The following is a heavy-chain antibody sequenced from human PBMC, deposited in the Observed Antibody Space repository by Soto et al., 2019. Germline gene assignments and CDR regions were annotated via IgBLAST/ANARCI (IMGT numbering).Heavy chain of an antibody. J-gene: IGHJ6*02. CDR3: ASHFTGVLVLGTSPPGGDNFGWDV. CDR1: GGTFSRYT. Sequence: QVQLVQSGAEVKKPGSSVKVSCKASGGTFSRYTFTWMRQAPGQGLEWMGRIIPIVDIPNYAQKFQGRVTITADQSTSTAYMELSRLTSDDTAVYYCASHFTGVLVLGTSPPGGDNFGWDVWGQGTTVSVS. D-gene: IGHD2-8*02. V-gene: IGHV1-69*02. CDR2: IIPIVDIP.